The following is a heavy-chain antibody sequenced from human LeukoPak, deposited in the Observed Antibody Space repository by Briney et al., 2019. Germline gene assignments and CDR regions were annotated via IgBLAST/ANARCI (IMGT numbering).Heavy chain of an antibody. V-gene: IGHV4-31*03. Sequence: SQTLSLTCTVSGGSISSGGYYWSWIRQHPGEGLEWIGYIYYSGSTYYNPSLKSRVTISVDTSKNQFSLKLSSVTAADTAVYYCARAQARDYYDSSGYLPFFDIWGQGTMVTVSS. CDR3: ARAQARDYYDSSGYLPFFDI. D-gene: IGHD3-22*01. CDR1: GGSISSGGYY. CDR2: IYYSGST. J-gene: IGHJ3*02.